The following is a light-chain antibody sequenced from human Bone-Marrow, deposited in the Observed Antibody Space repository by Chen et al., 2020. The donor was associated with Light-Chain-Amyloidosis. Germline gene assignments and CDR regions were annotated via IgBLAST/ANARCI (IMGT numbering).Light chain of an antibody. CDR2: EFT. CDR1: SSDVGGDNP. CDR3: SSYTITNTLV. Sequence: QSALTQPASVSGSPGQSTTIACTGTSSDVGGDNPVSWYQQHPDKAPKLMIYEFTNRPSWVPDRFSGSKSDNTASLTISGRQTEDEADYFCSSYTITNTLVFGSGTRVTVL. V-gene: IGLV2-14*01. J-gene: IGLJ1*01.